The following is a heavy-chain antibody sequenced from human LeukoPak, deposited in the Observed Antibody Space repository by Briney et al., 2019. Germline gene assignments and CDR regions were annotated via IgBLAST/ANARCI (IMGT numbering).Heavy chain of an antibody. CDR2: INSDGNSR. CDR1: GFILSSYW. V-gene: IGHV3-74*01. D-gene: IGHD6-19*01. CDR3: ARDPAPSGWYDY. Sequence: GGSLRLSCAASGFILSSYWMHWVRQTPGKGLVWVSRINSDGNSRTYADSVKGRFTISRDNAKNTLYLQMDSLRAEDTAVYYCARDPAPSGWYDYWGQGTLVTVSS. J-gene: IGHJ4*02.